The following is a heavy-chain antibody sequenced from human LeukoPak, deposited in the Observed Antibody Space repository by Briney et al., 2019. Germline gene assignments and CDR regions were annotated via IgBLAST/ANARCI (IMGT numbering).Heavy chain of an antibody. CDR2: ISSSSSYI. J-gene: IGHJ4*02. Sequence: GGSLRLSCAASGFTFSSYSMNWVRQAPGKGLEWVSSISSSSSYIYYADSVKGRFTISRDNAKNSLYLQMNSLRAEDTAVYYCAVISSSGCLKNEPFDYWGQGTLVTVSS. CDR3: AVISSSGCLKNEPFDY. D-gene: IGHD3-22*01. CDR1: GFTFSSYS. V-gene: IGHV3-21*01.